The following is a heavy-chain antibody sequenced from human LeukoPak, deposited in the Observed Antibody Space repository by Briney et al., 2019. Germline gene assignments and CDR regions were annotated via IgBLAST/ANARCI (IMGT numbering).Heavy chain of an antibody. Sequence: GGSLRLSCAASGFTFSSYWMSWVRQAPGKGLEWVANIKQDGSEKYYVDSVKGRFTISRDNAKNSLYLQMNSLRAEDTAVYYCAREYRSSGFSYFDYWGQGTLVTVSS. CDR1: GFTFSSYW. CDR2: IKQDGSEK. D-gene: IGHD6-19*01. J-gene: IGHJ4*02. CDR3: AREYRSSGFSYFDY. V-gene: IGHV3-7*01.